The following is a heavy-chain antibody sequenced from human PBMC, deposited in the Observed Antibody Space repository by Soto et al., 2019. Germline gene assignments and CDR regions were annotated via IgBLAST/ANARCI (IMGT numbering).Heavy chain of an antibody. CDR2: ISYDGSNK. V-gene: IGHV3-30-3*01. CDR1: GFIFSSYA. D-gene: IGHD2-15*01. CDR3: ERTGLLHGMDV. Sequence: QVQLVESGGGVVKPGRSRRLSRAASGFIFSSYAMHWVRQAPGKGLEWVAVISYDGSNKYYADSVKGRFTISRDNSKNTLYLQMNSLRAEDTAVYYCERTGLLHGMDVWGQGTTVTVSS. J-gene: IGHJ6*02.